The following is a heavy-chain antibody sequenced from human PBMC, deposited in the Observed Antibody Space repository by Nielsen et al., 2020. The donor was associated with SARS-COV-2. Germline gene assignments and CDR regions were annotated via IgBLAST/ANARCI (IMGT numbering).Heavy chain of an antibody. V-gene: IGHV3-9*01. D-gene: IGHD3-22*01. CDR1: GFTFDDYA. J-gene: IGHJ4*02. CDR2: ISWNSGSI. CDR3: AKLPSSGYWVSQDY. Sequence: GGSLRLSCAASGFTFDDYAMHWVRQAPGKGLEWVSGISWNSGSIGYADSVKGRFTISRDNAKNSLYLQMNSLRAEDTALYYCAKLPSSGYWVSQDYWGQGTLVTVSS.